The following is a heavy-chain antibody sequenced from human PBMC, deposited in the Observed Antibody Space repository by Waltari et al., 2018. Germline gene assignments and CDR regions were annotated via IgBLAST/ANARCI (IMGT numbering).Heavy chain of an antibody. J-gene: IGHJ3*02. V-gene: IGHV4-61*02. CDR1: GGPLSSGSSD. Sequence: VQLPESGQGLVKTSQTPSLTCTGPGGPLSSGSSDRLWLRQPAGKELEWIGRIYTSGSTNYNPSLKSRVTISVDTSKNQFSLKLSSVTAADTAVYYCARVVVVPAAGDAFDIWGQGTMVTVSS. D-gene: IGHD2-2*01. CDR3: ARVVVVPAAGDAFDI. CDR2: IYTSGST.